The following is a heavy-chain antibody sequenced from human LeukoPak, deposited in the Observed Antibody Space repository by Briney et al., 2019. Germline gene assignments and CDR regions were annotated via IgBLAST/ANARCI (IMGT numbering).Heavy chain of an antibody. V-gene: IGHV3-23*01. J-gene: IGHJ4*02. Sequence: GGSLRLSCATSGFTFSSDAMSWVRQAPGKGLEWVSFISGSGRSTYYADSVKGRFTISRDNSEKSLYLQMNSLRGEDTAVYYCAKDPVSGSGRWGQGTLVTVSS. CDR3: AKDPVSGSGR. D-gene: IGHD3-10*01. CDR2: ISGSGRST. CDR1: GFTFSSDA.